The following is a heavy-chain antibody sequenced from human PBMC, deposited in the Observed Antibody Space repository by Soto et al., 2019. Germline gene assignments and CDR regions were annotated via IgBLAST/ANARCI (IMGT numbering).Heavy chain of an antibody. CDR2: IIPIFGTA. CDR3: ARSGPPALYYYYGMDV. D-gene: IGHD6-25*01. CDR1: GGTLSSYA. Sequence: GGSVKGSCKASGGTLSSYAISRVRQGPGQGLEWMGGIIPIFGTANYAQKFQGRVTITADKSTSTAYMELSSLRSEDTAVYYCARSGPPALYYYYGMDVWGQGTTVTVSS. J-gene: IGHJ6*02. V-gene: IGHV1-69*06.